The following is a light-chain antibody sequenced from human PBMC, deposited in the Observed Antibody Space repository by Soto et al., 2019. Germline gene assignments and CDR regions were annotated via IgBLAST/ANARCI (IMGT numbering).Light chain of an antibody. J-gene: IGKJ1*01. CDR2: GSS. CDR3: MQFVSSPTWT. CDR1: QTVSSSY. Sequence: VLTQSPGTLSLSPVERATLSFRASQTVSSSYLAWYQQKPGQAPGLLVYGSSSRATGIPVRFSVSETGIVFTLTIGRFEPKGFAVYCCMQFVSSPTWTFGLGAMLDI. V-gene: IGKV3-20*01.